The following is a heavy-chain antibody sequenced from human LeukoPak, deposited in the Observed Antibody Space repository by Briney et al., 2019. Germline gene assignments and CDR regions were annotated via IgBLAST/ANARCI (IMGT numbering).Heavy chain of an antibody. J-gene: IGHJ3*02. V-gene: IGHV1-2*02. Sequence: ASVKVSCRAPGYTFTGYYMHWVRQAPGQGLEWMGWINPNSGDTNYAQKFQGRVTMTRDTSISTAYMELSRLRSDDTAVYYCARELSAAGRWGAFDIWGQGTTVTVSS. CDR3: ARELSAAGRWGAFDI. D-gene: IGHD6-13*01. CDR1: GYTFTGYY. CDR2: INPNSGDT.